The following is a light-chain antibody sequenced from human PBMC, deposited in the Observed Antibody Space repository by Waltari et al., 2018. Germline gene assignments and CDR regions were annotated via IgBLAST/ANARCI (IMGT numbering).Light chain of an antibody. CDR3: QHYVRLPAT. J-gene: IGKJ1*01. Sequence: EIVVTQSPGTLSLSPGERATLSCRASQSVRGSLAWYQQKAGQAPRLLIYGVSSMATGIPERFSGSGSGTDFSLTISRLEPEDFAVYYCQHYVRLPATFGQGTKVEIK. V-gene: IGKV3-20*01. CDR1: QSVRGS. CDR2: GVS.